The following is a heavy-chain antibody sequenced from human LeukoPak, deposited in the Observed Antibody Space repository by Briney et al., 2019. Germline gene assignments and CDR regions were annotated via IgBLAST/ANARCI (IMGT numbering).Heavy chain of an antibody. CDR1: GFTFSSYS. D-gene: IGHD1-26*01. V-gene: IGHV3-21*01. J-gene: IGHJ4*02. CDR2: ISSSSSYI. Sequence: GGSLRLSWAASGFTFSSYSMSWVRQAPGRGLEWVSSISSSSSYIYYADSVKGRFTISRDNAKNSLYLRMNSLRAEDTAVYYCARDTRGGGATTPDYWGQGTLVTVSS. CDR3: ARDTRGGGATTPDY.